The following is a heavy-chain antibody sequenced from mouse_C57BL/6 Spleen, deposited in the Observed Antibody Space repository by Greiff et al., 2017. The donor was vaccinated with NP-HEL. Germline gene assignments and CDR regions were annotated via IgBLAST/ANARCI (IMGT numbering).Heavy chain of an antibody. CDR1: GYTFTDYE. Sequence: QVQLQQSGAELVRPGASVTLSCKASGYTFTDYEMHWVKQTPVHGLEWIGAIDPETGGTAYNQKFKGKAILTADKSSSTAYMELRSLTSEDSAVYYCTSPYGSSGAWFAYWGQGTLVTVSA. V-gene: IGHV1-15*01. D-gene: IGHD1-1*01. CDR3: TSPYGSSGAWFAY. CDR2: IDPETGGT. J-gene: IGHJ3*01.